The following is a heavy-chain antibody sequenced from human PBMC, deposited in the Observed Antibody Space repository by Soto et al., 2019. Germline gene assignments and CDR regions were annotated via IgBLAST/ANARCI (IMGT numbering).Heavy chain of an antibody. J-gene: IGHJ3*01. CDR3: AKDRLVGVNRAFDV. CDR2: ISGSGGST. D-gene: IGHD1-26*01. CDR1: GFTFSSYA. Sequence: GGSLRLSCAASGFTFSSYAMNWVRQAPGKGLEWVSGISGSGGSTYYADSVKGRFTISRDNSKNTVYLQMNSLRAEDTAVYYCAKDRLVGVNRAFDVWGQGTMVTVSS. V-gene: IGHV3-23*01.